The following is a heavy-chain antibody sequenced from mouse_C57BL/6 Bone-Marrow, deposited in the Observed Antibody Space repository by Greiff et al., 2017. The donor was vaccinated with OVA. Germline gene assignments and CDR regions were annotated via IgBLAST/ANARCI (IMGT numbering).Heavy chain of an antibody. J-gene: IGHJ2*01. V-gene: IGHV1-82*01. Sequence: QVQLQQSGPELVKPGASVKISCKASGYAFSSSWMHWVKQRPGKGLEWIGRIYPGDGDTNYNGKFKGKATLTADKSSSTAYMQLSSLTSEDSAVYFCARHEDGYYASYFDYWGQGTTLTVSS. CDR1: GYAFSSSW. CDR3: ARHEDGYYASYFDY. D-gene: IGHD2-3*01. CDR2: IYPGDGDT.